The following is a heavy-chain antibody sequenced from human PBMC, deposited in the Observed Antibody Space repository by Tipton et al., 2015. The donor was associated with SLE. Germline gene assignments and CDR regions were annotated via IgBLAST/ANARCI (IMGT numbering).Heavy chain of an antibody. J-gene: IGHJ2*01. CDR1: GFTFSDYY. Sequence: SLRLSCAASGFTFSDYYMSWIRQAPGKGLEWVSCISSSGSTIYYADSVKGRFTISRDNAKNSLYLQMNSLRAEDTAAYYCARDVAAAGLRYFDLWGRGTLVTVSS. D-gene: IGHD6-13*01. CDR2: ISSSGSTI. CDR3: ARDVAAAGLRYFDL. V-gene: IGHV3-11*01.